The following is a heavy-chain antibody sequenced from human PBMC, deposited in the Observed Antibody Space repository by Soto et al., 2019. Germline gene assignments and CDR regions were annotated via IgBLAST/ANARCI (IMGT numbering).Heavy chain of an antibody. Sequence: ASVKVSCKASGYTFTSYGISWVRQAPGQGLEWMGWISAYNCKTNYAQKLQGRVTMTTDTSTSTAYLELRSLSFDDTAVFYCARLTMAQDAFDIWGQGTMVTVSS. D-gene: IGHD3-10*01. J-gene: IGHJ3*02. V-gene: IGHV1-18*01. CDR1: GYTFTSYG. CDR2: ISAYNCKT. CDR3: ARLTMAQDAFDI.